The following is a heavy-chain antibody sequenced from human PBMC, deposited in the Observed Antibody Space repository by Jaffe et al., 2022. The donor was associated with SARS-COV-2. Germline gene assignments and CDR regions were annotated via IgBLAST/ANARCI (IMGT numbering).Heavy chain of an antibody. J-gene: IGHJ6*02. CDR2: IYYSGST. CDR1: GGSISSYY. CDR3: ARHKPYSSSWLDKGGDYYGMDV. D-gene: IGHD6-13*01. V-gene: IGHV4-59*08. Sequence: QVQLQESGPGLVKPSETLSLTCTVSGGSISSYYWSWIRQPPGKGLEWIGYIYYSGSTNYNPSLKSRVTISVDTSKNQFSLKLSSVTAADTAVYYCARHKPYSSSWLDKGGDYYGMDVWGQGTTVTVSS.